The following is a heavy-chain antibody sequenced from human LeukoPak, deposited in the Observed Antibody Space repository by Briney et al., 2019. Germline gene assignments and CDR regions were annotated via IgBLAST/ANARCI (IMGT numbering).Heavy chain of an antibody. V-gene: IGHV3-7*01. J-gene: IGHJ4*02. CDR1: GFTFSSYW. CDR3: ARDYYDSSGYYRTYYFDY. Sequence: GGSLRLSCAASGFTFSSYWMSWVRQAPGKGLEWVANIKQDGSEEYYVDSVKGRFTISRDNAKNSLYLQMNSLRAEDTAVYYCARDYYDSSGYYRTYYFDYWGQGTLVTVSS. D-gene: IGHD3-22*01. CDR2: IKQDGSEE.